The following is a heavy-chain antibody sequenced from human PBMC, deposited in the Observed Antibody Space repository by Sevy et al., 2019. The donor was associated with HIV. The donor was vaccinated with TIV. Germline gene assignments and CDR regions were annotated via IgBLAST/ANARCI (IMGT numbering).Heavy chain of an antibody. J-gene: IGHJ4*02. CDR3: AKPNPGYSSSWADY. CDR2: IRYDGSNK. V-gene: IGHV3-30*02. Sequence: GGSLRLSCAASGFTFSSYGMHWVRQAPGKGLEWVAFIRYDGSNKYYADSVKGRFTISRDNSKNTLYLQMNSLRAEDTAVYYCAKPNPGYSSSWADYWGQRTLVTVSS. D-gene: IGHD6-13*01. CDR1: GFTFSSYG.